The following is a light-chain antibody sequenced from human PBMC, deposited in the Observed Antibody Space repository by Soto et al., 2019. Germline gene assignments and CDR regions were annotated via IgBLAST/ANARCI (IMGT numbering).Light chain of an antibody. CDR1: SSNIGAGYD. J-gene: IGLJ1*01. Sequence: QSVLTQPPSVSGAPGQRVTISCTGSSSNIGAGYDVHWYLQVPGTAPKLLVYTHNNRPSGVPDRFSGSTSGTSASLAITGHQSEDEVDYYCQSYDSRLSAYVFGTGTKVTVL. CDR2: THN. V-gene: IGLV1-40*01. CDR3: QSYDSRLSAYV.